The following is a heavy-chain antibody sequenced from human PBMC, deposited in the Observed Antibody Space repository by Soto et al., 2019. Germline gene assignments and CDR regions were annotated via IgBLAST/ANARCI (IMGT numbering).Heavy chain of an antibody. CDR1: GFTFSSYA. Sequence: QVPLVESGGGVVQPGRSLRLSCAASGFTFSSYAMHWVRQAPGKGLEWVAVISYDGSNKYYADSVKGRFTISRDNSKNTLYLQMNSLRAEDTAVYYCARDRYYDSSGSSRSDAFDIWGQGTMVTVSS. CDR2: ISYDGSNK. J-gene: IGHJ3*02. V-gene: IGHV3-30-3*01. D-gene: IGHD3-22*01. CDR3: ARDRYYDSSGSSRSDAFDI.